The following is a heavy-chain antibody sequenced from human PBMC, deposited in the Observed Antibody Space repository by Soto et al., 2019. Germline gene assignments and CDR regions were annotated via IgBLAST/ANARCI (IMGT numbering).Heavy chain of an antibody. CDR3: AKPAGYSSGAFDY. V-gene: IGHV3-30*18. CDR2: ISYDGSNK. D-gene: IGHD6-19*01. CDR1: GFTFSSYG. J-gene: IGHJ4*02. Sequence: GGSLRLSCAASGFTFSSYGMHWVRQAPGKGLEWVAVISYDGSNKYYAGSVKGRFTISRDNSKNTLYLQMNSLRAEDTAVYYCAKPAGYSSGAFDYWGQGTLVTVSS.